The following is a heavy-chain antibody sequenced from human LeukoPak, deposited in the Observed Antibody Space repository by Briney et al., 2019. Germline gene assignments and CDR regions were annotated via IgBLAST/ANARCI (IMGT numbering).Heavy chain of an antibody. J-gene: IGHJ4*02. CDR1: GGSISSSHW. D-gene: IGHD6-19*01. CDR3: ARGTGSSSGCPDY. V-gene: IGHV4-4*02. CDR2: IYHSGST. Sequence: SGTLSLTCAVSGGSISSSHWWSWVRQPPGKGLEWIGEIYHSGSTNYSPSLKSRVTISVDKSRNQFSLKLSSVTAADTAVYYCARGTGSSSGCPDYWGQGTLVTVSS.